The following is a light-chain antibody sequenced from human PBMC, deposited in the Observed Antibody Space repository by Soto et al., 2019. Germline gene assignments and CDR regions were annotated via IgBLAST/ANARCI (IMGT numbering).Light chain of an antibody. V-gene: IGKV3-20*01. J-gene: IGKJ4*01. CDR1: QSVSSNY. CDR3: QQYGSTPLT. Sequence: EIVLTQSPGTLSLSPGARATLSCRASQSVSSNYLAWYQQKPGQAPRLLINGASTRATGIPDRFSGSGSGTDFTLIISALEPEDFAVYYCQQYGSTPLTLGGGTKVEIK. CDR2: GAS.